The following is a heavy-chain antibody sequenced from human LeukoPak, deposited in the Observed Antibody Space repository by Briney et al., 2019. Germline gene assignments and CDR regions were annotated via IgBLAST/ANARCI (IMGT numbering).Heavy chain of an antibody. Sequence: PSETLSLTCTVSGGSISSYYWSWLRQPPGKGLEWLGYIYYSGSTNYNPSLKSRVTISVDTSKNQFSLKLSSVTAADTAVYYCASARDYYDSSGYWGYYYGMDVWGQGTTVTVSS. V-gene: IGHV4-59*12. CDR1: GGSISSYY. D-gene: IGHD3-22*01. CDR3: ASARDYYDSSGYWGYYYGMDV. J-gene: IGHJ6*02. CDR2: IYYSGST.